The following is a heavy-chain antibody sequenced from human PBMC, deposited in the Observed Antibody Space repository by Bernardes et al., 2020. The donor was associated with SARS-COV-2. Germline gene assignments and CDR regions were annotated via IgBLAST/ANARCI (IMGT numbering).Heavy chain of an antibody. D-gene: IGHD3-3*01. J-gene: IGHJ4*02. V-gene: IGHV1-58*02. CDR3: AAGAYDFWSGSRPADY. Sequence: SVKVSCKASGFTFTSSAMQWVRQARGQRLEWIGWIVVGSGNTNYAQKFQERVTITRDMSTSTAYMELSSLRSEDTAVYYCAAGAYDFWSGSRPADYWGQGTQVTVSS. CDR2: IVVGSGNT. CDR1: GFTFTSSA.